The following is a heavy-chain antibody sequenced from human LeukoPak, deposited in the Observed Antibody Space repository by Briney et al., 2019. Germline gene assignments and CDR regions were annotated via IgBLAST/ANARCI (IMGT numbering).Heavy chain of an antibody. Sequence: GGSLRLSCAASGFTFSSYGMHWVRQAPGKGLEWVAVIWYDGSNKYYADSVKGRFTISRDNSKNTLYLQMNSLRAEDTAVYYCARDYAVTTPYYYGMDVWGQGTTVTVS. CDR2: IWYDGSNK. D-gene: IGHD4-17*01. CDR1: GFTFSSYG. CDR3: ARDYAVTTPYYYGMDV. V-gene: IGHV3-33*08. J-gene: IGHJ6*02.